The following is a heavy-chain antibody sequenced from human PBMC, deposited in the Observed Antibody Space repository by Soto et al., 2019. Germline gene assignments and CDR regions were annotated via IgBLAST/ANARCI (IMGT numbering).Heavy chain of an antibody. D-gene: IGHD3-3*01. Sequence: EVQLLESGGGLVQPGGSLRLSCVASGFTFSSYSMSWVRQAPGKGLEWVSAISGSGGSTYYADSVKGRFTISRDNSKDTLYLQINSLSAEDTAVYYCTKRYYDEGWGQGTLVTVSS. CDR1: GFTFSSYS. CDR2: ISGSGGST. V-gene: IGHV3-23*01. CDR3: TKRYYDEG. J-gene: IGHJ4*02.